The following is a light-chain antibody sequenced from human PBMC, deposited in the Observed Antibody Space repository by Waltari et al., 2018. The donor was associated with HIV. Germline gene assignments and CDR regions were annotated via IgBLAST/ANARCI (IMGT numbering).Light chain of an antibody. CDR2: YDG. Sequence: SYVLTQTPSVSVAPGKTATLTCQGSDIGTRRVHWYRQKPGRAPVLVIYYDGERPSGIAERFSGSNSGNTVTLTISRVGVGDEADYYCQVWDANTDVVFGTGTKLTVL. CDR3: QVWDANTDVV. V-gene: IGLV3-21*04. CDR1: DIGTRR. J-gene: IGLJ2*01.